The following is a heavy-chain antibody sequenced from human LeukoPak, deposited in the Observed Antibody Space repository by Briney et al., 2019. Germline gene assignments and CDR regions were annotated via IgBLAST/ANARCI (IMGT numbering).Heavy chain of an antibody. D-gene: IGHD2-2*01. Sequence: GESLKISCKGSGYSFTSYWISWVRQMPGKGLEWMGRIDPSDSYTNYSPSFQGHVTISADKSISTAYLQWSSLEASDTAMYYCASGALVPAAMAHYYYGMDVWGQGTTVTVSS. J-gene: IGHJ6*02. CDR2: IDPSDSYT. CDR3: ASGALVPAAMAHYYYGMDV. V-gene: IGHV5-10-1*01. CDR1: GYSFTSYW.